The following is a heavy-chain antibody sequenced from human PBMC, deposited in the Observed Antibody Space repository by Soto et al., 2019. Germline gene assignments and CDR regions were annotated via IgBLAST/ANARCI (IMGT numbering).Heavy chain of an antibody. V-gene: IGHV4-61*01. CDR3: ARVRFWSGYYTQDY. CDR1: GGSVSSGSYY. CDR2: IYYSGST. Sequence: NPSETLSLTCTVSGGSVSSGSYYWSWIRQPPGKGLEWIGYIYYSGSTNYNPSLKSRVTISVDTSKNQFSLKLSSVTAADTAVYYCARVRFWSGYYTQDYWGQGTLVTVSS. J-gene: IGHJ4*02. D-gene: IGHD3-3*01.